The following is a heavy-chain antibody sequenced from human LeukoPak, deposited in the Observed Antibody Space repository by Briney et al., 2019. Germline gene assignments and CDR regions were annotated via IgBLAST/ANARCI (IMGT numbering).Heavy chain of an antibody. Sequence: GGSLRLSCAASGFTFSSYGMHWVRQAPGKGLEWVAVIWYDGSNKYYADSVKGRFTISRDNSKNTLYLQMNSLRAEDTAVYYCAITSGWYEPIDYWGQGTLVTVSS. CDR3: AITSGWYEPIDY. CDR1: GFTFSSYG. J-gene: IGHJ4*02. CDR2: IWYDGSNK. D-gene: IGHD6-19*01. V-gene: IGHV3-33*01.